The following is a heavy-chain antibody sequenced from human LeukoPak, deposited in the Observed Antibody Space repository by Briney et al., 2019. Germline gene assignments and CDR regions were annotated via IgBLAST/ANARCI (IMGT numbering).Heavy chain of an antibody. J-gene: IGHJ4*02. D-gene: IGHD6-19*01. Sequence: ASVKVSCKASGYTFTSYGISWVRQAPGQGLEWMGWISAYNGNTNYAQKLQGRVTMTTDTSTSTAYMELRSLRSDNTAVYYCARDLIAVAEYYFDYWGQGTLVTVSS. CDR2: ISAYNGNT. V-gene: IGHV1-18*01. CDR3: ARDLIAVAEYYFDY. CDR1: GYTFTSYG.